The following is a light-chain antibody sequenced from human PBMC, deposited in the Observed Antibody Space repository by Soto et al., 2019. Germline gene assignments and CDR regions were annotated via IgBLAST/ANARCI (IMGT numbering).Light chain of an antibody. CDR2: GAS. CDR1: QSVSSNY. J-gene: IGKJ1*01. V-gene: IGKV3-20*01. Sequence: EIVLTQSPGTLSLSPGERATLSCRASQSVSSNYLAWYQQKPGQAPRPLIYGASSRATGIPDRFSGSGAGTDFTLTISRLESEDFAVYYCQQYGSSPWTFGQGTKVENK. CDR3: QQYGSSPWT.